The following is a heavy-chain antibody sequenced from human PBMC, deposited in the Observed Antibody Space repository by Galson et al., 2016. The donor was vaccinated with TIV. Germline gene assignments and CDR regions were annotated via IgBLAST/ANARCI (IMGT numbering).Heavy chain of an antibody. CDR1: GFTFADYA. CDR3: CKVCGDAPYYFYMDV. D-gene: IGHD2-21*01. J-gene: IGHJ6*03. CDR2: ISWNGGVV. Sequence: SLRLSCAASGFTFADYALHWVRPAPGKGLEWVSGISWNGGVVCSADCVKGRFTISRDNAKKSLYLQMNRLTTDDTAVYFGCKVCGDAPYYFYMDVWGEGTTVIVSS. V-gene: IGHV3-9*01.